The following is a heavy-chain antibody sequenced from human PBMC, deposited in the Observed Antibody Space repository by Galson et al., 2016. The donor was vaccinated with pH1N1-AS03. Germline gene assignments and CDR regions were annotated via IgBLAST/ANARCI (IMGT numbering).Heavy chain of an antibody. CDR2: IKSQIYGGTI. CDR1: GFTFSNAW. CDR3: TTGLYDTGGVDH. D-gene: IGHD3-16*01. Sequence: SLRLSCAASGFTFSNAWMNWVRQAPGKGLEWVGRIKSQIYGGTINYAAPVKGRFTISRKDSKETLSLQMNSLETEDTAVYYCTTGLYDTGGVDHWGQGTLVTVSS. V-gene: IGHV3-15*01. J-gene: IGHJ4*02.